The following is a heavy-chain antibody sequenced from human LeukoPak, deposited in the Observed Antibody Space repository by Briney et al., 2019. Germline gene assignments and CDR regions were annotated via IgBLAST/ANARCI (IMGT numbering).Heavy chain of an antibody. CDR2: INRDGSER. CDR1: GYSFTSYW. CDR3: ARRNAMDV. Sequence: GESLKISCKGSGYSFTSYWMTWVRQAPGKGLEWVASINRDGSERYYVDSVKGRFTISRDDAKSSLYLQMNSLRAEDTAVYYCARRNAMDVWGQGTTVIVFS. J-gene: IGHJ6*02. V-gene: IGHV3-7*03.